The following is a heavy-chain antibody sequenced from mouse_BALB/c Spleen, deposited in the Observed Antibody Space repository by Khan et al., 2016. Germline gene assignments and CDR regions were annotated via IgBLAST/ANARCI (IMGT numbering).Heavy chain of an antibody. CDR2: IYPGDGDT. Sequence: QVQLQQSGAELVRPGSSVKISCKASGYAFSSYWMNWLKQRPGQGLEWIGQIYPGDGDTNYNGKFKGKATLTADKSSSTAYMQLSGLTSEASAVYFCARMKEGSFAYWGQGTLVTVSA. CDR1: GYAFSSYW. V-gene: IGHV1-80*01. CDR3: ARMKEGSFAY. J-gene: IGHJ3*01.